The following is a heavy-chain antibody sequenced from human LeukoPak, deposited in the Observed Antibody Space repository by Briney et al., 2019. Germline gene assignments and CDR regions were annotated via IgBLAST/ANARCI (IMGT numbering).Heavy chain of an antibody. CDR3: ASIFPYYYDSSGTRRDY. D-gene: IGHD3-22*01. CDR1: GYSISSGYY. J-gene: IGHJ4*02. CDR2: IYHSGST. V-gene: IGHV4-38-2*02. Sequence: PSETLSLTCTVSGYSISSGYYWGWIRQPPGKGLEWIGSIYHSGSTYYNPSLKSRVTISVDTSKNQFSLKLSSVTAADTAVYYCASIFPYYYDSSGTRRDYWGQGTLVTVSS.